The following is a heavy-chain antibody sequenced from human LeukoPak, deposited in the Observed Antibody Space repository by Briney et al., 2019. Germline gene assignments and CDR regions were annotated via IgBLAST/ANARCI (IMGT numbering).Heavy chain of an antibody. D-gene: IGHD2-2*01. J-gene: IGHJ1*01. CDR2: INHSGST. V-gene: IGHV4-34*01. CDR1: GGSFSGYY. Sequence: PSETLSLTCAVYGGSFSGYYWSWIRQPPGKGLEWTGEINHSGSTNYNPSLKSRVTISVDTSKNQFSLKLSSVTAADTAVYYCAISTSFQHWGQGTLVTVSS. CDR3: AISTSFQH.